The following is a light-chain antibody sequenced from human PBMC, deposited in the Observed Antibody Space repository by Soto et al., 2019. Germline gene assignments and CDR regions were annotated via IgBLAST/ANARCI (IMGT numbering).Light chain of an antibody. CDR1: SSDVGAYKY. CDR3: TSYVGSNIWV. J-gene: IGLJ3*02. Sequence: QSAPTQPPSQSRSPGQSVTISCTGTSSDVGAYKYVSWYQQYPGKAPKLMIYEVSKRPSGVPDRFSGSKSGNTASLTVSGLQAEDESDYYCTSYVGSNIWVFGGGTKLTLL. V-gene: IGLV2-8*02. CDR2: EVS.